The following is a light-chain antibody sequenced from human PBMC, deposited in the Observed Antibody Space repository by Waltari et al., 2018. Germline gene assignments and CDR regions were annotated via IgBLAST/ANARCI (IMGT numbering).Light chain of an antibody. CDR2: EVN. Sequence: QSALTQPASVSGSPGQSITIPCTGRSRAFGSQGYVAWYRPDAGKAPKLLISEVNKRPSGVSNRFSGSKSGNTASLTISGLQTEDEADYYCSSFTSSSTWVFGGRTKLTVL. CDR1: SRAFGSQGY. V-gene: IGLV2-14*01. J-gene: IGLJ3*02. CDR3: SSFTSSSTWV.